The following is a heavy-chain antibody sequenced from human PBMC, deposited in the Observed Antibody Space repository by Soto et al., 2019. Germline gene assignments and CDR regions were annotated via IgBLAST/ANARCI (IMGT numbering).Heavy chain of an antibody. D-gene: IGHD2-21*02. CDR3: ARDLWGYCGTDCYPLDV. CDR1: GGSISSGGNY. CDR2: IYDSGST. J-gene: IGHJ6*02. V-gene: IGHV4-31*03. Sequence: SETLSLTCTVSGGSISSGGNYWSWIRQHPGKGLEWIGYIYDSGSTYYNPSLKSRVTISVDTSKNQSSLKLNSVTAADTAVYYCARDLWGYCGTDCYPLDVWGQGTTVTVSS.